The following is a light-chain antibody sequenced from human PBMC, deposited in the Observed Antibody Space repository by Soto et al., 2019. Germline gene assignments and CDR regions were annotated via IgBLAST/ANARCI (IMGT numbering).Light chain of an antibody. Sequence: DIQMTQSPSSLSASVGDTVTITCRASQGISNYLAWYQQKPGQVPNLLIYAASTLQSGVPSRFSGSGSGTDFTLTISSLRPEDVATYYCQKYNNAPRTFAQGTKVEI. J-gene: IGKJ1*01. V-gene: IGKV1-27*01. CDR3: QKYNNAPRT. CDR2: AAS. CDR1: QGISNY.